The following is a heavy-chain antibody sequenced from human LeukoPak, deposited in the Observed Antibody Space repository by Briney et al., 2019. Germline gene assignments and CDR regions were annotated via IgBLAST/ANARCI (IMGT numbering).Heavy chain of an antibody. CDR2: IYYSGRT. Sequence: KPSETLSLTCTVSGGSISSAGYYWSWIRQHPGKGLEWIGYIYYSGRTSYSPSLKSRVTISLDTSKNQFSLMLSSVTAADTAVYYCARENGYDSNGYHWGQGTLVTVSS. CDR1: GGSISSAGYY. D-gene: IGHD3-22*01. CDR3: ARENGYDSNGYH. V-gene: IGHV4-31*03. J-gene: IGHJ4*02.